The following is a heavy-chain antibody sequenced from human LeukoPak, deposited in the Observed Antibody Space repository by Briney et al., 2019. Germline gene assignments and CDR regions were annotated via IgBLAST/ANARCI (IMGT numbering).Heavy chain of an antibody. J-gene: IGHJ4*02. CDR1: GGSFSGYY. V-gene: IGHV4-34*01. CDR3: ARGKGYCSSTSCRVYFDY. CDR2: INHSGST. D-gene: IGHD2-2*01. Sequence: SETLSLTCAVYGGSFSGYYWSWIRQPPGKGLEWIGEINHSGSTNYNPSLKSRVTISVDTSKNQFSLKLSSVTAADTAVYYCARGKGYCSSTSCRVYFDYWDQGTLVTVSS.